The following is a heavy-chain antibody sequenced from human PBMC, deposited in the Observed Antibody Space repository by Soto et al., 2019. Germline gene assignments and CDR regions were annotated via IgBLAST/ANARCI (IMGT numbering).Heavy chain of an antibody. CDR2: IMPIFRTP. Sequence: QVQLEQSGAEVKKPGSSVKVSCKASGGTFRNSAFSWVRQAPGQGPEWMGGIMPIFRTPDYAQKFQGRVTITADESTSTTYMKLSGPRSDDTAVYYCARDNDRPQLGGNYYYILDVWGHGTAVTVSS. CDR1: GGTFRNSA. V-gene: IGHV1-69*12. D-gene: IGHD1-1*01. J-gene: IGHJ6*02. CDR3: ARDNDRPQLGGNYYYILDV.